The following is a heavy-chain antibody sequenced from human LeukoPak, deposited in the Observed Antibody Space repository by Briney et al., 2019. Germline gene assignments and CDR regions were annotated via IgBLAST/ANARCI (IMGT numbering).Heavy chain of an antibody. CDR1: GFTFDDYA. CDR2: ISSDGSTT. CDR3: GRGGKVEQLVLAR. V-gene: IGHV3-74*01. D-gene: IGHD6-13*01. Sequence: PGRSLRLSCAASGFTFDDYAMHWVRQVPGEGLVWVSRISSDGSTTTYADSVKGRFTISRDNAKNTLYLQMNSLRAEDTAVYYCGRGGKVEQLVLARWGQGSLVTVSS. J-gene: IGHJ4*02.